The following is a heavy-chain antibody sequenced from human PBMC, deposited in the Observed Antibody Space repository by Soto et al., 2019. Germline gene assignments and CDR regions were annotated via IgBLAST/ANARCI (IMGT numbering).Heavy chain of an antibody. D-gene: IGHD1-1*01. CDR3: ARVSRTNLDAFDI. V-gene: IGHV3-7*01. CDR1: GFTFSSYW. Sequence: GGSLRLSCAASGFTFSSYWMSWVRQAPGKGLEWVANIKQDGSEKYYVDSVKGRFTISRDNAKNSLYLQMESLRAEDTAVFYCARVSRTNLDAFDIWGQGTMVTVSS. J-gene: IGHJ3*02. CDR2: IKQDGSEK.